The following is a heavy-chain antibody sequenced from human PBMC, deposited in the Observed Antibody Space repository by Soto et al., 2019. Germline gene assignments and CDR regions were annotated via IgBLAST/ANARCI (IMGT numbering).Heavy chain of an antibody. V-gene: IGHV1-2*02. CDR2: INPRGGGT. CDR3: ARDLGTGWFYFDL. Sequence: QVRLVQSGAEVKKTGASVKVSCKASGYTFTDYYIYWVRQAPGQALEWIGWINPRGGGTKYAQNFQGRVAVTTDTSRSTAYMELSSLRSDDTAQYYCARDLGTGWFYFDLWGQGTLVTVSA. J-gene: IGHJ4*02. D-gene: IGHD6-19*01. CDR1: GYTFTDYY.